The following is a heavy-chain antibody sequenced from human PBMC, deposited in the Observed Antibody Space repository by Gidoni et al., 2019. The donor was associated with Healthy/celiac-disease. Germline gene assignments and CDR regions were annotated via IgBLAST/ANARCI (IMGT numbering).Heavy chain of an antibody. V-gene: IGHV5-51*02. D-gene: IGHD6-13*01. Sequence: DVQLVQSGAEVKKPGESVRVSCKGSGFSFTSDCTGWVRQMPGNGMEWMGLIYPGDSDARYSPYFQGQVAVSADKSISPADQQWSSLKAADTAIYYCARHPPSPDSSSPDYWGQGTLVTVSS. CDR3: ARHPPSPDSSSPDY. CDR1: GFSFTSDC. CDR2: IYPGDSDA. J-gene: IGHJ4*02.